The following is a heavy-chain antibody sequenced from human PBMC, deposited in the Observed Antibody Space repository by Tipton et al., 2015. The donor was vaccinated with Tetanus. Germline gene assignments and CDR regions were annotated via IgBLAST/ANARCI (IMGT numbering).Heavy chain of an antibody. V-gene: IGHV1-2*02. Sequence: QSGPEVKKPGASVKVSCKASGYTFTGYYMHWVRQAPGQGLEWMGWINPNSGGTNYAQKFQGRVTMTRDTSISTAYMELSRLRSDDTAVYYCARDLSWTLTTVTHSFDYWGQGTLVTVSS. CDR1: GYTFTGYY. CDR2: INPNSGGT. J-gene: IGHJ4*02. CDR3: ARDLSWTLTTVTHSFDY. D-gene: IGHD4-11*01.